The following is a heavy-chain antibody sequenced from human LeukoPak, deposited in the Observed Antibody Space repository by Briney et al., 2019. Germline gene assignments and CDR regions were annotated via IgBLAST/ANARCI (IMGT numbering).Heavy chain of an antibody. D-gene: IGHD2-15*01. Sequence: PSETLSLTCTVSGSSISSSSYYWGWIRQPPGKGLEWIGSIYYSGSTYYNPSLKSRVTISVDTSKNQFSLKLSSVTAADTAVYYCARVGVAAKSSRYFDSWGQGTLVAVSS. CDR3: ARVGVAAKSSRYFDS. CDR1: GSSISSSSYY. V-gene: IGHV4-39*01. J-gene: IGHJ4*02. CDR2: IYYSGST.